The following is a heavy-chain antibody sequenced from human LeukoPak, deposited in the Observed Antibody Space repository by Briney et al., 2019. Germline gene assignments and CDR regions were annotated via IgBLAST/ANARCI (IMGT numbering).Heavy chain of an antibody. Sequence: SETLSLTCAVYGGSFSGYYWSWIRQPPGKGLEWIGEINHSGSTNYNPSLKSRVTISVDTSKNQISLKLSSVTAADTAVYYCARGRWAASDYWGQGTLVTVSS. CDR2: INHSGST. CDR1: GGSFSGYY. D-gene: IGHD2-15*01. CDR3: ARGRWAASDY. J-gene: IGHJ4*02. V-gene: IGHV4-34*01.